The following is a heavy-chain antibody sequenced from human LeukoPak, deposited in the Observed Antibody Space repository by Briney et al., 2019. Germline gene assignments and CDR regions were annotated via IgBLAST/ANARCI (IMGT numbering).Heavy chain of an antibody. CDR3: ARQRLSTVDAFDI. V-gene: IGHV4-39*01. CDR2: IYYSGST. Sequence: PSETLSLTRTVSGGSISSSSYYWGWIRQPPGKGLEWIGSIYYSGSTYYNPSLKSRVTISVDTSKNQFSLKLSSVTAADTAVYYCARQRLSTVDAFDIWGQGTMVTVSS. CDR1: GGSISSSSYY. D-gene: IGHD2-2*01. J-gene: IGHJ3*02.